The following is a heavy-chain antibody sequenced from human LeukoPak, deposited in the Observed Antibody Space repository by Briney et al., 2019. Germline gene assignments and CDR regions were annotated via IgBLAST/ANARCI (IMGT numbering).Heavy chain of an antibody. CDR2: IRYDGSTK. V-gene: IGHV3-30*02. CDR3: GRMGDSYYMDV. J-gene: IGHJ6*03. D-gene: IGHD1-26*01. CDR1: GFTFRSYG. Sequence: GGSLRLSCVASGFTFRSYGMHWVRQAPGKGLEWVAFIRYDGSTKYYAGSVKGRFTISRDTAKTSSYLKINRLGDEATTLYYGGRMGDSYYMDVWGKGTTVTVSS.